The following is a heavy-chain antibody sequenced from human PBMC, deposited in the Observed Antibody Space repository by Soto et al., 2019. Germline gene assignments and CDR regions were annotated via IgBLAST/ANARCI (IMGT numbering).Heavy chain of an antibody. CDR2: ISYTSSTI. D-gene: IGHD2-21*01. CDR1: GFTFSTYS. CDR3: ARDNGLAGSFDP. V-gene: IGHV3-48*02. Sequence: GGSLRLSCAASGFTFSTYSMNWVRQAPGKGLEWVSYISYTSSTIYYADSVKGRFTISRDNAKNSLFLQMHSLRDVDTAVYYCARDNGLAGSFDPWGQGTLVTVSS. J-gene: IGHJ5*02.